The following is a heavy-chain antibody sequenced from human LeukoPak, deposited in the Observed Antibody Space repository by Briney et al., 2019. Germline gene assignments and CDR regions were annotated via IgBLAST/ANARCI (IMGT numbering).Heavy chain of an antibody. Sequence: GGSLRLSCAASGFTFSGSAMHWVRQASGKGLEWVGRIRSKANSYATAYAASVKGRFTISRDDSKNTAYLQMNSLRAEDTAVYYCARDRNGYFDWLLFPTAIDYWGQGTLVTVSS. CDR3: ARDRNGYFDWLLFPTAIDY. CDR1: GFTFSGSA. J-gene: IGHJ4*02. V-gene: IGHV3-73*01. D-gene: IGHD3-9*01. CDR2: IRSKANSYAT.